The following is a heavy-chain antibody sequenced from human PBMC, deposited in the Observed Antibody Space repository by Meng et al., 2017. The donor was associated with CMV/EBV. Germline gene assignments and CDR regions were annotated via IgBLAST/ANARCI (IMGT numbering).Heavy chain of an antibody. Sequence: GYTFTGYDMHWVRQAPGQGLEWMGWINPNSGGTNYAQKFQGRVTMTRDTSISTAYMELSGLRSDDTAVYYCAREPLLSSSDSYYFDYWGQGTLVTVSS. CDR3: AREPLLSSSDSYYFDY. CDR2: INPNSGGT. CDR1: GYTFTGYD. D-gene: IGHD6-6*01. J-gene: IGHJ4*02. V-gene: IGHV1-2*02.